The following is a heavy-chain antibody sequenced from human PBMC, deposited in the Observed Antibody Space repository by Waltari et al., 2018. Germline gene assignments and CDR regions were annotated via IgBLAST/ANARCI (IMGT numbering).Heavy chain of an antibody. V-gene: IGHV4-59*08. CDR3: ARRGTAMGSFDY. Sequence: QVQLQESGPGLVKPSETLSLTCTVSGGSISSYYWSWIRQPPGKGLEWIGYIYYSGSTNDNPSLKSRVTISVDTSKNQFSLKLSSVTAADTAVYYCARRGTAMGSFDYWGQGTLVTVSS. CDR2: IYYSGST. CDR1: GGSISSYY. J-gene: IGHJ4*02. D-gene: IGHD5-18*01.